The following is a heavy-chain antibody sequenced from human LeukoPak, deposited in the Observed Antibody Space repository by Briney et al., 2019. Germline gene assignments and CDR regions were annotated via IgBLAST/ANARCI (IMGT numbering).Heavy chain of an antibody. CDR2: IYCSGST. Sequence: PSDTLSLTCIVSGGSIGSSSYSWAWIRQPPGKGLEWIGSIYCSGSTNKNPSLRSRLTMSVDTSLDQFSLKMASVTAADTALYYCARHSSSNWISRFDVWGQGTTVTVSS. J-gene: IGHJ6*02. CDR3: ARHSSSNWISRFDV. D-gene: IGHD6-19*01. V-gene: IGHV4-39*01. CDR1: GGSIGSSSYS.